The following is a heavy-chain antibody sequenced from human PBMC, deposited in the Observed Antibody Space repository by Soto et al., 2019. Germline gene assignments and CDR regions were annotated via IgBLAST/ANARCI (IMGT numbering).Heavy chain of an antibody. CDR3: AKDGHYDSSGYYYAYFDY. J-gene: IGHJ4*02. D-gene: IGHD3-22*01. CDR2: ISGSGGST. CDR1: GFTFSSYA. V-gene: IGHV3-23*01. Sequence: GGSLRLSCAASGFTFSSYAMSWVRQAPGKGLEWVSAISGSGGSTYYADSVKGRFTISRDNSKNALYLQMNSLRAEDTAVYYWAKDGHYDSSGYYYAYFDYWGQGTLVTVSS.